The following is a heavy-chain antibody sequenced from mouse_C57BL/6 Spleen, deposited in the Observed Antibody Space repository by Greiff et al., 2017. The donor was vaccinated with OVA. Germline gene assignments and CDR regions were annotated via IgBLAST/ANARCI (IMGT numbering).Heavy chain of an antibody. J-gene: IGHJ4*01. V-gene: IGHV1-39*01. CDR3: ARSNDGSSYRGVYYYATDY. CDR1: GYSFTDYT. CDR2: INPNYGTT. Sequence: EVQLQQSGPELVKPGASVKISCKASGYSFTDYTMNWVKQSNGKSLEWIGVINPNYGTTSYNQKFKGKATLTVDQSSSTAYMQLNSLTSEDSAVYYCARSNDGSSYRGVYYYATDYWGQGTSVTVSS. D-gene: IGHD1-1*01.